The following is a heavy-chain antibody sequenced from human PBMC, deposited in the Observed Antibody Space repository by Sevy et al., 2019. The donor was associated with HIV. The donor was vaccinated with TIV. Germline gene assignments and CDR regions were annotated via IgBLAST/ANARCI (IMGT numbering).Heavy chain of an antibody. Sequence: GGSLRLSCAASGFTVSTYAINWVRQAPGEGLEWVSAITGGGDSTYCADSVKGRFTISRDNSKNVVYLQMNSLRAEDTAVYYCVAGDTSMVTDLDYWGQGTLVTVSS. D-gene: IGHD5-18*01. CDR2: ITGGGDST. J-gene: IGHJ4*02. CDR3: VAGDTSMVTDLDY. V-gene: IGHV3-23*01. CDR1: GFTVSTYA.